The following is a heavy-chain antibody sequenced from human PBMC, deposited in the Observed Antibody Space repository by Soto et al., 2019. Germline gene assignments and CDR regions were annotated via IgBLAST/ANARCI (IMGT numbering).Heavy chain of an antibody. J-gene: IGHJ4*02. CDR1: GASIITDNW. CDR2: IYHSGNT. V-gene: IGHV4-4*02. Sequence: QVQLQESGPGLVKPSGTLSLTCALSGASIITDNWWSWVRQPPGKEMEWIGEIYHSGNTNFNPSVKSQVTISVDTSKNQFALTVSSATAADTAIYYCARASASSKLRGVVINWGQGTLVTVSS. D-gene: IGHD3-10*01. CDR3: ARASASSKLRGVVIN.